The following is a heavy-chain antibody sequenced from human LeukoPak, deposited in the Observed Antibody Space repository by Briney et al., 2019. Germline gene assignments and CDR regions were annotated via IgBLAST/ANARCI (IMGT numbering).Heavy chain of an antibody. CDR2: IIPILGIA. CDR3: ARDRPGSNWFDP. V-gene: IGHV1-69*04. J-gene: IGHJ5*02. CDR1: GGTFSSYA. Sequence: ASVKVSCKASGGTFSSYAISWVRQAPGQGLEWMGRIIPILGIANYAQKFQGRVTMTTDTSTSTAYMELRSLRSDDTAVYYCARDRPGSNWFDPWGQGTLVTVSS. D-gene: IGHD3-10*01.